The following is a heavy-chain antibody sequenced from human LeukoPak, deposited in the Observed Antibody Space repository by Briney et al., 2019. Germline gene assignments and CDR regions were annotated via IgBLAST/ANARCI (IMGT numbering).Heavy chain of an antibody. J-gene: IGHJ5*02. Sequence: GGSLRLSCAASGFTFSSYWMSWVRQAPGKGLEWVANIKQDGSEKYYVDSVKGRFTISRDNAKNSLYLQMNSLRAEDTAVYYCARPHQAVAFGGNWFDPWGQGTLVTVSS. D-gene: IGHD6-19*01. CDR2: IKQDGSEK. CDR3: ARPHQAVAFGGNWFDP. CDR1: GFTFSSYW. V-gene: IGHV3-7*01.